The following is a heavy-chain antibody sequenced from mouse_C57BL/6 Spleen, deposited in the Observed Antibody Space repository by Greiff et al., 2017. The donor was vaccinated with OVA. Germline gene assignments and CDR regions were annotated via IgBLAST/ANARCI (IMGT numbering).Heavy chain of an antibody. J-gene: IGHJ2*01. Sequence: VQLQQSGAELVRPGTSVKVSCKASGYAFTNYLIEWVKQRPGQGLEWIGVINPGSGGTNYNEKFKGKATLTADKSSRTAYMQLSSLTSEDSAVYFCARGYYGSSFYFDYWGQGTTLTVSS. V-gene: IGHV1-54*01. CDR1: GYAFTNYL. D-gene: IGHD1-1*01. CDR3: ARGYYGSSFYFDY. CDR2: INPGSGGT.